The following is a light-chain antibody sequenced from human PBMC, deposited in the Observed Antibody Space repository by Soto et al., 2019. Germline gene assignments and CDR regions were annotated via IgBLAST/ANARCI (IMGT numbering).Light chain of an antibody. CDR2: DDN. CDR1: SSDVGGYNY. J-gene: IGLJ3*02. CDR3: CSYAGSNILM. V-gene: IGLV2-11*01. Sequence: QSALTQPRSVSGSPGQSVTISCTGTSSDVGGYNYVSWYQQHPGKAPKLMIFDDNKRPSGVPDRFSGSKSGNTASLTISGLQAEDEADYHCCSYAGSNILMFGGGTKLTVL.